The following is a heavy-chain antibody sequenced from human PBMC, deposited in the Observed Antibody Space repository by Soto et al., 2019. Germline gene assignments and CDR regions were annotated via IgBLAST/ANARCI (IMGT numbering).Heavy chain of an antibody. CDR3: ARYHINCWKFDY. V-gene: IGHV3-7*01. Sequence: PGGSLRLSCAASGFTFSNYWRSWVRQAPGKGLEWVANIKQDGSENYYVDSVKGRFTTSRDNTKNSFYLHMNSLRAEDTAVYYRARYHINCWKFDYWGRGTLVTVSS. CDR1: GFTFSNYW. J-gene: IGHJ4*02. CDR2: IKQDGSEN. D-gene: IGHD1-1*01.